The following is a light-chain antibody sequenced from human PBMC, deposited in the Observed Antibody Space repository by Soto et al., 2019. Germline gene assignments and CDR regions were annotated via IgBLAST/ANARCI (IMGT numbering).Light chain of an antibody. Sequence: DIVMTESPSILSASLGDRATITCRASQSVSNYLNCYQRQPGKAPNLLIYAAASLQSGAPARLSGSGSGADFTLIISSLQPEDFATYDFEESSRNCWTFGQGTTV. V-gene: IGKV1-39*01. CDR3: EESSRNCWT. CDR1: QSVSNY. CDR2: AAA. J-gene: IGKJ1*01.